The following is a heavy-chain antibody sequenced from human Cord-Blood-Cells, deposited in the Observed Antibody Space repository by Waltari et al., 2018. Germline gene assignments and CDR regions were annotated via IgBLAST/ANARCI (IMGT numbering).Heavy chain of an antibody. J-gene: IGHJ4*02. CDR3: ARERVAGGDY. Sequence: QVQLVESGGGVVKPGRSLRLSCAASGFTFGSYVSAWVRQAPGKGLEWVAVIWYDGSNKYYADSVKGRFTISRDNSKNTLYLQMNSLRAEDTAVYYCARERVAGGDYWGQGTLVTVSS. V-gene: IGHV3-33*01. CDR2: IWYDGSNK. CDR1: GFTFGSYV. D-gene: IGHD6-19*01.